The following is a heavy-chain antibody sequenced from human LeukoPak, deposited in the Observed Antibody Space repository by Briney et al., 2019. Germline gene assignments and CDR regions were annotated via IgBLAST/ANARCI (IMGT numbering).Heavy chain of an antibody. D-gene: IGHD6-19*01. V-gene: IGHV1-24*01. Sequence: ALVKVSCKVSGYTLTELSMHWVRQAPGKGLEWMGGFDPEDGETIYAQKFQGRVTMTEDTSTDTAYMELSSLRSEDTAVYYCATDRYSSGWYVALGTWGQGTLVTVSS. CDR1: GYTLTELS. CDR2: FDPEDGET. CDR3: ATDRYSSGWYVALGT. J-gene: IGHJ5*02.